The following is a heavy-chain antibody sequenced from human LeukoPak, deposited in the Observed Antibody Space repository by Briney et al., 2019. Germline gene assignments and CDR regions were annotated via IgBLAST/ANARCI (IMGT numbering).Heavy chain of an antibody. V-gene: IGHV3-30-3*01. CDR1: GFTFSSYA. CDR2: ISYDGSNK. J-gene: IGHJ4*02. Sequence: GGSLRLSCAASGFTFSSYAMHWVRQAPGKGLEWVAVISYDGSNKYYADSVKGRFTISRDNSKNTLYLQMNSLRAEDTAVYYCAREGKWLQFMGYFDYWGQETLVTVSS. CDR3: AREGKWLQFMGYFDY. D-gene: IGHD5-24*01.